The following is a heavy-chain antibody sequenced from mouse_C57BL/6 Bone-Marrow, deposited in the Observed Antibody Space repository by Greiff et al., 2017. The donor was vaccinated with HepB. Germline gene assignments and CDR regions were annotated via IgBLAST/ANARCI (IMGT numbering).Heavy chain of an antibody. Sequence: QVQLQQSGAELARPGASVKMSCKASGYTFTSYTMHWVKQRHGQGLEWIGYINPSSGYTKYNQKFKDKATLTADKSSSTAYMQLSSLTSEDSAVYYCARDDYWYFDVWGTGTTVTVSS. V-gene: IGHV1-4*01. CDR2: INPSSGYT. CDR3: ARDDYWYFDV. CDR1: GYTFTSYT. J-gene: IGHJ1*03.